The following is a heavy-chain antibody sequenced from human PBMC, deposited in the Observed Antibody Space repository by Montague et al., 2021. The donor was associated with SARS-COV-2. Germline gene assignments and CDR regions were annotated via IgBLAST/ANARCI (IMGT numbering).Heavy chain of an antibody. CDR1: GDSITTYY. CDR2: IYYTAGA. Sequence: SETLSLTCTVSGDSITTYYWSWIRQPPGKGLEWIGYIYYTAGAKYNPSLRSRATISLDTSKNQFSLNLSSVTAADTAGYFCARYLVRGGFDPWGQGTLVTVSS. D-gene: IGHD3-10*01. V-gene: IGHV4-59*01. J-gene: IGHJ5*02. CDR3: ARYLVRGGFDP.